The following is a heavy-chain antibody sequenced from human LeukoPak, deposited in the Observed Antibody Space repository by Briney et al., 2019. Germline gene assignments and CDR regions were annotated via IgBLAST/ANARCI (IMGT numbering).Heavy chain of an antibody. J-gene: IGHJ4*02. CDR3: ARLRHPDFDY. Sequence: PGGSLRLSCAASGFTFSSYEMNWVRQAPGKGLEWVSYISSSGSTIYYADSIRGRFTISRDNAKNSLYLQMSSLRAEDTAVYYCARLRHPDFDYWGQGTLVTVSS. CDR1: GFTFSSYE. CDR2: ISSSGSTI. D-gene: IGHD1-14*01. V-gene: IGHV3-48*03.